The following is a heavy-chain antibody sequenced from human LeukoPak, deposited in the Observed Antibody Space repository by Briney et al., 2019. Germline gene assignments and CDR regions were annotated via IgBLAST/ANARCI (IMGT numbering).Heavy chain of an antibody. J-gene: IGHJ4*02. CDR2: ISSSGTTI. Sequence: PGGSLRLSCAASGFRFNDYYMRWIRQAPGKGLEWVSYISSSGTTIYYANSVKGRFTISRDNAKNSLYLQMNSLRAEDTAVYYCARGVRYDRCGYPIDYWGQGTLVTVSS. CDR3: ARGVRYDRCGYPIDY. V-gene: IGHV3-11*01. CDR1: GFRFNDYY. D-gene: IGHD3-22*01.